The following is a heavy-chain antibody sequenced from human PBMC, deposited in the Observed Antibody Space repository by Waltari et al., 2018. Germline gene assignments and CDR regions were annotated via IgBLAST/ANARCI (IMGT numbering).Heavy chain of an antibody. V-gene: IGHV4-34*01. CDR1: GGSSSAFY. Sequence: QVHLQQSGAGLLRPSQTLSLTCTVYGGSSSAFYWSWIRQAPGKGLEWLGEIYHGGSTNYNPSLRGRITISAATSKTEFYLTLNSVTAADTAVYYCARLKLEVVFTGYFDSWGQGALVTVSS. CDR3: ARLKLEVVFTGYFDS. CDR2: IYHGGST. J-gene: IGHJ4*02. D-gene: IGHD2-2*01.